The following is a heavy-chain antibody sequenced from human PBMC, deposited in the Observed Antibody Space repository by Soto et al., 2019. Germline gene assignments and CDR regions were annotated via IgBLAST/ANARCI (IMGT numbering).Heavy chain of an antibody. J-gene: IGHJ6*02. V-gene: IGHV4-59*01. CDR2: FYHSGNS. Sequence: SETLSLTCSVSGGSIRSYYWSWIRQSPEKGLERIGYFYHSGNSNYNPSLKSRVTISVDTSKNQLSLSLRSVTAADTAVYFCARISSVDPYGYVNGGLDVWGQGTTVTVSS. D-gene: IGHD5-18*01. CDR1: GGSIRSYY. CDR3: ARISSVDPYGYVNGGLDV.